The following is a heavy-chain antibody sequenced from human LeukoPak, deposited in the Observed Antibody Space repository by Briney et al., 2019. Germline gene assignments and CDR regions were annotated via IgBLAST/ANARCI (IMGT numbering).Heavy chain of an antibody. Sequence: ASVKVSCKPSGYSFTGNYMHWVRQAPGQGFEWMGWINPNIGDTNLAQKFQGRVIMTRDTSITTAYMELSRLRSDDTAVYYRARVSGSSDVELWDPKALDYWGQGTLVTVSS. J-gene: IGHJ4*02. D-gene: IGHD1-26*01. CDR2: INPNIGDT. V-gene: IGHV1-2*02. CDR3: ARVSGSSDVELWDPKALDY. CDR1: GYSFTGNY.